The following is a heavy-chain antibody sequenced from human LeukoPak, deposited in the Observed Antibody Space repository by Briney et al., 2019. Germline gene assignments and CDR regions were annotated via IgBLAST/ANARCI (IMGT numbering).Heavy chain of an antibody. J-gene: IGHJ4*02. D-gene: IGHD2/OR15-2a*01. V-gene: IGHV4-39*07. Sequence: SETLSLTCTVSGGSISSSYSYWGWIRQPPGKGLEWIGNTYYSGSTYYSPSLTSRVTVSVDTSENQFSLKLSSVTAADTAVYYCARVYPGRPYWGQGTLVTVSS. CDR1: GGSISSSYSY. CDR3: ARVYPGRPY. CDR2: TYYSGST.